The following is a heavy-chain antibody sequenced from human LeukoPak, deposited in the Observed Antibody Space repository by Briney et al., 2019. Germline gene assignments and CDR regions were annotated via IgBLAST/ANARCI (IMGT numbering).Heavy chain of an antibody. CDR3: AKRLGDPRAFDY. J-gene: IGHJ4*02. V-gene: IGHV3-23*01. D-gene: IGHD2-21*02. CDR2: ISGTTATI. Sequence: GGSLRLSRAASGFTFSNYAMSWVRQAPGKGLEWVSGISGTTATINYAAPVKGRFTISRDNSRNTLYLQMNSLKAEDTAVYYCAKRLGDPRAFDYWGQGTLVTVSS. CDR1: GFTFSNYA.